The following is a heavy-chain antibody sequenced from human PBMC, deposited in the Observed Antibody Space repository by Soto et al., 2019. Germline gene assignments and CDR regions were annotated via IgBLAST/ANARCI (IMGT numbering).Heavy chain of an antibody. V-gene: IGHV4-39*07. CDR3: ASIGTGQQTRPLDP. CDR2: IYYSGST. CDR1: GGSISSSSFH. Sequence: SSETLSLTCTVSGGSISSSSFHWGWIRQPPGKGLEWIGCIYYSGSTNYNPSLKSRVTISVDTSKNQFSLKLSSVTAADTAVYYCASIGTGQQTRPLDPWGQGTLVTVSS. J-gene: IGHJ5*02.